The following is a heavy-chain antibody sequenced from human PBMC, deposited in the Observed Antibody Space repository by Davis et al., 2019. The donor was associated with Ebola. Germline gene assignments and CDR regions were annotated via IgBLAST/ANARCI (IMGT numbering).Heavy chain of an antibody. D-gene: IGHD4-23*01. J-gene: IGHJ4*02. Sequence: SETLSLTCTVSGGSISSSSYYWAWICPPPANALEWTGSIYYSGSTYYNPSLKSRVTISVDTSKNQCSLKLSTVAAADTAVYYCATHGSNAPIDYWGQGTLVTVSS. CDR1: GGSISSSSYY. CDR2: IYYSGST. CDR3: ATHGSNAPIDY. V-gene: IGHV4-39*01.